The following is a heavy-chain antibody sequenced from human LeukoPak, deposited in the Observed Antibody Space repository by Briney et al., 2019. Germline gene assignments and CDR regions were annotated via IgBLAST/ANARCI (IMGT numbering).Heavy chain of an antibody. D-gene: IGHD6-6*01. CDR3: ARLPTRSYSSSSGPFDY. V-gene: IGHV4-61*02. CDR1: GGSISSGFYY. J-gene: IGHJ4*02. Sequence: LSETLSLTCTVSGGSISSGFYYWSWIRQPAGKGLEWVGRIYTSGSTNYNPSLKSRISISVDTSKNQFSLKVSSVTAADTAVYYCARLPTRSYSSSSGPFDYWGQGTLVTVSP. CDR2: IYTSGST.